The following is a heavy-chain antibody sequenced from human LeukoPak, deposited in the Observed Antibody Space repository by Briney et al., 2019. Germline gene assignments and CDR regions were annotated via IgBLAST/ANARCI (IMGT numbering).Heavy chain of an antibody. CDR1: GGSFSGYY. D-gene: IGHD2-21*02. CDR2: INHSGST. V-gene: IGHV4-34*01. Sequence: SETLSLTCAVYGGSFSGYYWSWIRQPPGKGLEWIGEINHSGSTNYNPSLKSRVTISGDRTKNQLSLTLTSVTAADTAVYYCVRGGGLPNCGGYCPPDTWGQGKMVIVSS. J-gene: IGHJ3*02. CDR3: VRGGGLPNCGGYCPPDT.